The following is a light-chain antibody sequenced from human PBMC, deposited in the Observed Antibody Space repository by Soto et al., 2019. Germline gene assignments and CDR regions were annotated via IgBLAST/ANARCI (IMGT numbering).Light chain of an antibody. Sequence: QSVLTQPPSTSGTPGQRVTISCSGSTSNIGSNYVYWYQQFPGTAPKLLIYRNNQRTSGVPDRFSGSRSDTSASLAIRGLRSEDEAYYFCASWYDSLSAEVFGTGTKLTVL. V-gene: IGLV1-47*01. CDR2: RNN. J-gene: IGLJ1*01. CDR1: TSNIGSNY. CDR3: ASWYDSLSAEV.